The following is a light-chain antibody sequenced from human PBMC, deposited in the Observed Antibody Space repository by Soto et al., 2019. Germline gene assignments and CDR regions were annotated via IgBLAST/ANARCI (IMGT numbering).Light chain of an antibody. Sequence: SYELTQPPSVSVAPGKTARINCGGNNIGSKSVHWYQQKPGQAPVLVIYYDSDRPSGIPERFSGSNSGNTATLTISRVEAGDEADYYCQVWDSSSVVFGGGTKVTVL. CDR1: NIGSKS. CDR3: QVWDSSSVV. CDR2: YDS. V-gene: IGLV3-21*04. J-gene: IGLJ2*01.